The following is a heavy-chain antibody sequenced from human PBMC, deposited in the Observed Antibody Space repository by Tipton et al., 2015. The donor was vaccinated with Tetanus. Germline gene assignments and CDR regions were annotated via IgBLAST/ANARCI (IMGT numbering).Heavy chain of an antibody. CDR2: IWYDGSNK. J-gene: IGHJ4*02. CDR1: GFTFSSYG. V-gene: IGHV3-33*01. Sequence: QLVQSGGGVVQPGRSLRLSCAASGFTFSSYGMHWVRQAPGKGLEWVAVIWYDGSNKYYADSVKGRFTISRDNSRNTLYLQMNSLRAEDTAVYYCARDFRFSWDYWGQGILVTVSS. CDR3: ARDFRFSWDY.